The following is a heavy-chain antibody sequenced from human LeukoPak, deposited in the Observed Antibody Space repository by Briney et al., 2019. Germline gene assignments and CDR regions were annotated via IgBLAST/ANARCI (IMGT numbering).Heavy chain of an antibody. CDR2: IYSGGST. D-gene: IGHD5-18*01. Sequence: PGGSLRLSCAASGFTVSSNYMSWVRQAPGKGLEWVSVIYSGGSTYYADSVKGRFTISRDNSKNTLYLQMNSLRAEDTAVYYCAKEGGGYSFSNYFDYWGQGTLVTVSS. V-gene: IGHV3-53*05. J-gene: IGHJ4*02. CDR3: AKEGGGYSFSNYFDY. CDR1: GFTVSSNY.